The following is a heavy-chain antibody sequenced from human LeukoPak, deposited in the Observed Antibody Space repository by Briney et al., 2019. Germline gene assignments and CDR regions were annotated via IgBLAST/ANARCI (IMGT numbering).Heavy chain of an antibody. CDR1: GGSISSSNW. V-gene: IGHV4-4*02. CDR3: ARSLMSGIAAAGTTLDYYYYGMDV. Sequence: SETLSLTCAVSGGSISSSNWWSWVRQPPGKGLEWIGEIYHSGSTNYNPSLKSRVTISVDKSKNQFSLKLSSVTAADTAVYYCARSLMSGIAAAGTTLDYYYYGMDVWGQGTTVTVSS. J-gene: IGHJ6*02. D-gene: IGHD6-13*01. CDR2: IYHSGST.